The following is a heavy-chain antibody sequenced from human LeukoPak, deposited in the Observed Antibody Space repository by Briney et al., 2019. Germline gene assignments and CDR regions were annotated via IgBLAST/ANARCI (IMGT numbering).Heavy chain of an antibody. V-gene: IGHV1-2*02. D-gene: IGHD4-17*01. Sequence: ASVKVSCKASGYTFTGNYMHWVRQAPGQGLEWMGWINPNSGGTNYAQKFQGRVTMTRDTSISTAYMELSRLRSDDTAVYYCARDRTTVTTPQENDAFDIWGQGTMVTVSS. J-gene: IGHJ3*02. CDR1: GYTFTGNY. CDR3: ARDRTTVTTPQENDAFDI. CDR2: INPNSGGT.